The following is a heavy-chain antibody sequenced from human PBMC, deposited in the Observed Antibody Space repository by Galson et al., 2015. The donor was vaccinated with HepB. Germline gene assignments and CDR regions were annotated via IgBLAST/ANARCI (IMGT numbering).Heavy chain of an antibody. CDR2: IWYDGNSK. CDR1: GFTFSSHG. CDR3: ARGRAILQSPTYYLDS. J-gene: IGHJ4*02. D-gene: IGHD5-24*01. Sequence: SLRLSCAASGFTFSSHGMHWVRQVPGKGLEWVAVIWYDGNSKCYTDSLKGRFTISRDNSKNTLYVQMDSLRAEDTAVYYCARGRAILQSPTYYLDSWGQGTLVTVSS. V-gene: IGHV3-33*01.